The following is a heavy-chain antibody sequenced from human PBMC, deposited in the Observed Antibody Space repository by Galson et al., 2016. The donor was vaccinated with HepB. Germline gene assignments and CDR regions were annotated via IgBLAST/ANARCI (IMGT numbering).Heavy chain of an antibody. CDR2: MSPGDSDA. CDR1: GYTFTNFW. J-gene: IGHJ4*02. Sequence: SGAEVKKPGESLKISCRASGYTFTNFWIGWVRQMPGKDLEWVGIMSPGDSDARYSPSFQGQVTMSADKSISTAYLQWSSLKASDTAIYYCARHAIGGHIVVVTAPFDSWGQGTLVTVSS. D-gene: IGHD2-21*02. V-gene: IGHV5-51*01. CDR3: ARHAIGGHIVVVTAPFDS.